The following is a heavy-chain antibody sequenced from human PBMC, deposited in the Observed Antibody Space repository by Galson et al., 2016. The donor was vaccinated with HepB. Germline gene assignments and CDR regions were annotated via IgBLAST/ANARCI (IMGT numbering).Heavy chain of an antibody. J-gene: IGHJ4*02. CDR1: GLTFTNAW. D-gene: IGHD2-2*01. CDR3: ATVKLTTWYSFDS. CDR2: IKGEADGGTT. V-gene: IGHV3-15*01. Sequence: SLRLSCAASGLTFTNAWMTWVRQAPGKGLEWVGRIKGEADGGTTDYAAPVKGRFYISRDDSTHTLFLHMNSLRAEDGAVYYCATVKLTTWYSFDSWGQGTWSPSPQ.